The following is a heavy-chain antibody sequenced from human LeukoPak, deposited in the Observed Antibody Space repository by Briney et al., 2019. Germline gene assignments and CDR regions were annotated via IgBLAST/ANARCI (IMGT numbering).Heavy chain of an antibody. Sequence: PGGSLRLSCVASGFTFGSYAMSWVRQPPGKGLEWVSVMYSGGSTYYADSVKGRFTISRDSSKNTLYLQMNSLRAEDTAVYYCARDKNWFDPWGQGTLVTVSS. V-gene: IGHV3-66*02. CDR3: ARDKNWFDP. CDR1: GFTFGSYA. CDR2: MYSGGST. J-gene: IGHJ5*02.